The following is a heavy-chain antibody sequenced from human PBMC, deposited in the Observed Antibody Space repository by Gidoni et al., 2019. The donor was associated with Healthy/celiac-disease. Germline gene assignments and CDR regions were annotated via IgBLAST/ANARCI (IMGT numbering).Heavy chain of an antibody. J-gene: IGHJ4*02. CDR3: ERHSADY. V-gene: IGHV4-39*01. CDR2: IYYSGST. CDR1: GGSISSSSYY. Sequence: QLQLQESGPGLVKPSETLSLTCTVSGGSISSSSYYWGWIRQPPGKGLEWIGSIYYSGSTYYNPSLKRRVTISGDTSKNQFSRKLSSVTAADRAVYYCERHSADYWGQGTLVTVSS.